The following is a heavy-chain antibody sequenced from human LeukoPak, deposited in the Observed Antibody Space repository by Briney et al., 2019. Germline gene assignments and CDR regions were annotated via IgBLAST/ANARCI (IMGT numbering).Heavy chain of an antibody. CDR2: ISGSGGST. CDR1: GFTVSSYE. D-gene: IGHD3-9*01. CDR3: AKFSEARITYFDWLGPFDY. J-gene: IGHJ4*02. Sequence: TGGSLRLSCAASGFTVSSYEMNWVRQAPGKGLEWVSAISGSGGSTYYADSVKGRFTISRGNSKNTLYLQMNSLRAEDTAVYYCAKFSEARITYFDWLGPFDYWGQGTLVTVSS. V-gene: IGHV3-23*01.